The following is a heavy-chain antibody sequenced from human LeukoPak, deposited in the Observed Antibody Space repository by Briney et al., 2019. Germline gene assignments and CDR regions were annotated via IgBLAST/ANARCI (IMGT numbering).Heavy chain of an antibody. CDR3: ARDSTTVVTPGWFDP. D-gene: IGHD4-23*01. V-gene: IGHV1-69*13. CDR2: IIPIFGTA. J-gene: IGHJ5*02. CDR1: GGTFSSYA. Sequence: SVKVPCKASGGTFSSYAISWVRQAPGQGLEWMGGIIPIFGTANYAQKFQGRVTITADESTSTAYMELSSLRSEDTAVYYCARDSTTVVTPGWFDPWGQGTLVTVSS.